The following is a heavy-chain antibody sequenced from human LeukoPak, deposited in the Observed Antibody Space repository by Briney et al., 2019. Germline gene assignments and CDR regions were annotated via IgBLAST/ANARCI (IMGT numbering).Heavy chain of an antibody. V-gene: IGHV1-69*06. J-gene: IGHJ4*02. Sequence: GSSVKVSCKASGGTFSSYAISWVRQAPGQGLEWMGGIIPIFGTANYAQKFQGRVTITADKSTSTAYMELSSLRSEDTAEYYCARESGYSHYFDYWGQGTLVTVSS. D-gene: IGHD3-3*01. CDR1: GGTFSSYA. CDR2: IIPIFGTA. CDR3: ARESGYSHYFDY.